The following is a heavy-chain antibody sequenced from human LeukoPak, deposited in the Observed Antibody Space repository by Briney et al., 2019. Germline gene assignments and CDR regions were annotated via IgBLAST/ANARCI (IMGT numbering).Heavy chain of an antibody. Sequence: ASVKVSCKVSGYTLTELSMHWVRQAPGKGLEWMGGFDPEDGETIYAQKFQGRVTMTEDTSTDTAYMELSSLRSEDTAVYYCARGPLGYCSGGSCYPDWFDPWGQGTLVTVSS. CDR1: GYTLTELS. CDR3: ARGPLGYCSGGSCYPDWFDP. CDR2: FDPEDGET. J-gene: IGHJ5*02. D-gene: IGHD2-15*01. V-gene: IGHV1-24*01.